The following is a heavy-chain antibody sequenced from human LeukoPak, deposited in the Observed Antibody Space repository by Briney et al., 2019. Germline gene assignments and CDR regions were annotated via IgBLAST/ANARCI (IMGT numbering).Heavy chain of an antibody. Sequence: LRGSLRLSCAASGFQFSRNGMHWVRQAPGKGLEWVAFIPLVSTKKFYGDSVRGRFTISKDNSKNTLYLEMNSLRHEDTAVYSCARDFDDVNGDFYYIPDFWGQGTLVTLSS. CDR3: ARDFDDVNGDFYYIPDF. V-gene: IGHV3-30*02. D-gene: IGHD3-10*02. CDR1: GFQFSRNG. CDR2: IPLVSTKK. J-gene: IGHJ4*02.